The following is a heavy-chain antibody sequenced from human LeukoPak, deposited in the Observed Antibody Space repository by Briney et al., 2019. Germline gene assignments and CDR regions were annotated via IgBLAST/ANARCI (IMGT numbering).Heavy chain of an antibody. J-gene: IGHJ4*02. CDR2: INHSGST. CDR1: GGSFSGYY. D-gene: IGHD3-10*01. V-gene: IGHV4-34*01. CDR3: ARDGRGGSGTYYFDY. Sequence: PSETLSLTCAVYGGSFSGYYWSWIRQPPGKGLEWIGEINHSGSTNYNPSLKSRVTISVDTSKNQFSLKLSSVTATDTAVYYCARDGRGGSGTYYFDYWGQGTLVTVSS.